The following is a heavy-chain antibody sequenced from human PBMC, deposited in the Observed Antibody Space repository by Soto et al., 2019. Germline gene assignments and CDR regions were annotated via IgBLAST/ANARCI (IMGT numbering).Heavy chain of an antibody. Sequence: SETLSLTCTVSGGYISSYYWSWIRQPPGKGLEWIGYIYYSGSTNYNPSLKSRVTISVDTSKNQFSLKLSSVTAADTAVYYCARDAQAYCGGDCYWDIWGQGTMVTVSS. J-gene: IGHJ3*02. D-gene: IGHD2-21*02. V-gene: IGHV4-59*01. CDR3: ARDAQAYCGGDCYWDI. CDR2: IYYSGST. CDR1: GGYISSYY.